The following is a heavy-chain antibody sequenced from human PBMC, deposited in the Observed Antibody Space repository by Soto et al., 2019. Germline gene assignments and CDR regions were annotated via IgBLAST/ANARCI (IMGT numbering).Heavy chain of an antibody. J-gene: IGHJ6*02. V-gene: IGHV3-30*03. CDR1: GFTFSSYA. Sequence: GGSLRLSCAASGFTFSSYAMHWVRQAPGKGLEWVALISYDGYSKWYADAVKGRFTISRDNSNNTLFLEMNSLRPDDTAVYFCAAIREVDVWGQGTTVTVSS. D-gene: IGHD1-26*01. CDR2: ISYDGYSK. CDR3: AAIREVDV.